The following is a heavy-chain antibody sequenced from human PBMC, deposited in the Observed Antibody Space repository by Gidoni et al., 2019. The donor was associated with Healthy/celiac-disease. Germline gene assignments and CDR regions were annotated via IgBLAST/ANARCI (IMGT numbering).Heavy chain of an antibody. J-gene: IGHJ4*02. V-gene: IGHV3-23*01. D-gene: IGHD1-1*01. Sequence: EVQLLESGGGLVQPGGSLRLSCTASGFSFSNYAMTWVRQAPGQGLEWVSTISGSGAGTYYADSVKGRFTISRDNSRNTLHLQMNSLRVEDTAVYYCVKDPNCWGQGTLVTVSS. CDR1: GFSFSNYA. CDR2: ISGSGAGT. CDR3: VKDPNC.